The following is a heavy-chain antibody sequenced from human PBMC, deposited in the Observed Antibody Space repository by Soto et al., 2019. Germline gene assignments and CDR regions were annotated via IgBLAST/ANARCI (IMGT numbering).Heavy chain of an antibody. D-gene: IGHD1-26*01. CDR1: GFTFSHYG. J-gene: IGHJ4*02. CDR3: ARYSGKYQGPIDY. CDR2: ISYDGSNK. V-gene: IGHV3-30*03. Sequence: QVQLVESGGGVVQPGRSLRLSCAASGFTFSHYGIHWVRQAPGKGLEWLAVISYDGSNKHYADCVKGRFTVTRDNSKNTLYRQMTSVRAEDTAGYFCARYSGKYQGPIDYWGQGTLVTVSS.